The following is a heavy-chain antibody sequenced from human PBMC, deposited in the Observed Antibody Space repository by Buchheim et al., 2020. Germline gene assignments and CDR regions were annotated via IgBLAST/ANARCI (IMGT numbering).Heavy chain of an antibody. CDR2: IRKDGSEE. V-gene: IGHV3-7*01. Sequence: EVQLVESGGHLVQPGGSLRLSCGASGFTFSAYLMSWVRQAPGKGLEWVADIRKDGSEEYYVDSVEGRFTISRDNAKNSLYLQMNNLRAEDTALYYCARVGSGWAYFDYWGQGTL. CDR3: ARVGSGWAYFDY. J-gene: IGHJ4*02. D-gene: IGHD6-19*01. CDR1: GFTFSAYL.